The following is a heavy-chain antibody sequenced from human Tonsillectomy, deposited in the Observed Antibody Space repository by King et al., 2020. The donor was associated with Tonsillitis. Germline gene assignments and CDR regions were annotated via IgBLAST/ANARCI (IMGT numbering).Heavy chain of an antibody. Sequence: VQLVESGGGVVQPGRSLRLSCAASGFTFNNHGMHWVRQAPGKGLEWVAVIWYDGSKKYYRDSVKGRFTIARDNSKNTVYLQMTSLRVEDTALYYCARGFCSATSCHHFDHWGQGTLVTVSS. CDR3: ARGFCSATSCHHFDH. J-gene: IGHJ4*02. D-gene: IGHD2-2*01. CDR2: IWYDGSKK. CDR1: GFTFNNHG. V-gene: IGHV3-33*01.